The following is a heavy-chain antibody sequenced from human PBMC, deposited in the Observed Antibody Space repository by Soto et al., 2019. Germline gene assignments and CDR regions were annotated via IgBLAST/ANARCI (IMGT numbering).Heavy chain of an antibody. CDR2: IYYSGNS. CDR3: ARLHIIVLVTAPQAFDI. J-gene: IGHJ3*02. Sequence: SETLSLTCIVSGGSISVSSSYFWVWIRQPPGKGLEWIGTIYYSGNSYYNPSLESRVTISVDTSKNQFSLNLSSVTAADTAVYYCARLHIIVLVTAPQAFDIWGQGTMVTVS. V-gene: IGHV4-39*01. D-gene: IGHD2-8*02. CDR1: GGSISVSSSYF.